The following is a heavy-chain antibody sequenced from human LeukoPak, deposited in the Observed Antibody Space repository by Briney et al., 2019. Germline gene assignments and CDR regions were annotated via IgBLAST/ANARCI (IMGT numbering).Heavy chain of an antibody. Sequence: GGSLRLSCTVSGFTVSSNSMNWVRQAPGKGLEWVSSIDSYRSYIYYADSVKGRFTISRDNAQNSLYLQMNSLRVEDTAVYYCARDKPKDSVAGSNFDYWGQGILVTVSS. D-gene: IGHD6-19*01. J-gene: IGHJ4*02. V-gene: IGHV3-21*01. CDR2: IDSYRSYI. CDR1: GFTVSSNS. CDR3: ARDKPKDSVAGSNFDY.